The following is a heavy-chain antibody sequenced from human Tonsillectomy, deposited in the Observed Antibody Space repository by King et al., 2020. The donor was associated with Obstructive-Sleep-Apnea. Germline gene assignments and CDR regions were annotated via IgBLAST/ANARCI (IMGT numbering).Heavy chain of an antibody. CDR1: GFTFSSYW. CDR2: INSDGSST. V-gene: IGHV3-74*01. D-gene: IGHD3-22*01. Sequence: VQLVESGGGLVQPGGSLRLSCAASGFTFSSYWMHWVRQAPGKGLVWVSRINSDGSSTSYADSVKGRFTISRDNAKNTLYLQMNSLRAEDTAVYYCARVVDNYDRSPYGGWFDPWGQGTLVTVSS. J-gene: IGHJ5*02. CDR3: ARVVDNYDRSPYGGWFDP.